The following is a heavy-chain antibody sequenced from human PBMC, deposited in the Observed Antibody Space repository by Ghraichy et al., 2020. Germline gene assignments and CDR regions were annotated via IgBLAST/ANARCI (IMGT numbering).Heavy chain of an antibody. D-gene: IGHD3-3*01. Sequence: GGSLRLSCAASGFTFSSYAMHWVRQAPGKGLEWVAVISYDGSNKYYADSVKGRFTISRDNSKNTLYLQMNSLRAEDTAVYYCARGWSYYDFWSGYSWSWFDPWGQGTLVTVSS. J-gene: IGHJ5*02. V-gene: IGHV3-30*04. CDR3: ARGWSYYDFWSGYSWSWFDP. CDR2: ISYDGSNK. CDR1: GFTFSSYA.